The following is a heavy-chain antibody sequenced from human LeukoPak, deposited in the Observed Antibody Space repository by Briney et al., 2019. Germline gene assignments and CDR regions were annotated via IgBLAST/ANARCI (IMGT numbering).Heavy chain of an antibody. Sequence: GGSLRLSCAASGFTFSRYAMNWVRQAPGKGLQWVSVISGSGGSTYYADSVKGRFVISRDNAKNSLYLQMNSLRAEDTGVYYCAIVRGVYSYGHPYYFDYWGQGTLVTVSS. CDR1: GFTFSRYA. D-gene: IGHD5-18*01. J-gene: IGHJ4*02. V-gene: IGHV3-23*01. CDR2: ISGSGGST. CDR3: AIVRGVYSYGHPYYFDY.